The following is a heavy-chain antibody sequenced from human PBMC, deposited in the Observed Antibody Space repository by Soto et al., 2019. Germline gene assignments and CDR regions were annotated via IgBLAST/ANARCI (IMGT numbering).Heavy chain of an antibody. V-gene: IGHV1-46*01. J-gene: IGHJ6*02. D-gene: IGHD6-13*01. CDR2: INPSGGST. CDR1: GYTFTSYY. Sequence: ASVKVSCKASGYTFTSYYMHWVRQASGQGLEWMGIINPSGGSTSYARKFQGRVTMTRDTSTSTVYMELSSLRSEDTAVYYCARDLLIAAAIYGMDVWGQGTTVTVSS. CDR3: ARDLLIAAAIYGMDV.